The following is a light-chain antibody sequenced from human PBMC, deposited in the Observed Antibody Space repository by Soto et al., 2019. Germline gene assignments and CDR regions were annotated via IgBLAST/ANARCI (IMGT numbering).Light chain of an antibody. CDR1: QTISSY. J-gene: IGKJ4*01. CDR3: HQRSNWPLT. CDR2: DTS. V-gene: IGKV3-11*01. Sequence: EIVLTQSPATLSLSPGEIATLSCRASQTISSYLAWYQHKPGQAPRLLIYDTSNRATGIPARFSGSGSGTDFTLTISSLEPEDFAVYYCHQRSNWPLTFGGGTKVDI.